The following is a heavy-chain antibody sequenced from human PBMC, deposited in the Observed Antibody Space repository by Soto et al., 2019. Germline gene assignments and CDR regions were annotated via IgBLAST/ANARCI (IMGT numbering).Heavy chain of an antibody. J-gene: IGHJ4*02. CDR1: GFTFSSYA. CDR3: AFNYYDSSGYHTFDY. V-gene: IGHV3-23*01. Sequence: GGSLRLSCAASGFTFSSYAMSWVRQAPGKGLEWVSAISGSGGSTYYADSVKGRFTISRDNSKNTLYLQMNSLRAEDTAVYYCAFNYYDSSGYHTFDYWGQGTLVTVSS. CDR2: ISGSGGST. D-gene: IGHD3-22*01.